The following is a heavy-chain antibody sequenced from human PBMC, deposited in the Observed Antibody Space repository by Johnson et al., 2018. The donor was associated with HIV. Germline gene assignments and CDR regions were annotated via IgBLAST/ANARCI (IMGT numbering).Heavy chain of an antibody. V-gene: IGHV3-66*02. CDR3: VRDIARRGGTAFDI. CDR2: IYSVGRT. J-gene: IGHJ3*02. D-gene: IGHD5-12*01. Sequence: MQLVESGGGLVQPGGSLRLSCVVSGITVSSNYMNWVRQAPGKGLEWVSLIYSVGRTSYTDSVKGRFTISRDNSNNTLHLQMNSLRPEDTAVYYCVRDIARRGGTAFDIWGQGTMVTVSS. CDR1: GITVSSNY.